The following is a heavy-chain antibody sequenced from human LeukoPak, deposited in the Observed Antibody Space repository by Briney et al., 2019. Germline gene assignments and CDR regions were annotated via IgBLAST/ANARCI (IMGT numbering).Heavy chain of an antibody. CDR1: GGSISSYY. CDR3: ARGGYGTVDY. Sequence: PSETLSLTCTVSGGSISSYYWSWIRQPPGKGLEWIGYIYYSGSTNYNPSLKSRVTISVDTSKNQFSLKLSSVTAADTAVYYCARGGYGTVDYWGQGTLVTVSS. J-gene: IGHJ4*02. V-gene: IGHV4-59*01. CDR2: IYYSGST. D-gene: IGHD6-13*01.